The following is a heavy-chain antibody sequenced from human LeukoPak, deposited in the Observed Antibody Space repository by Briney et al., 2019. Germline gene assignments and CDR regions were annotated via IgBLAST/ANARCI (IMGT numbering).Heavy chain of an antibody. D-gene: IGHD6-19*01. CDR3: AKRAVAFEAVGAFDI. CDR2: ISGSGGST. CDR1: GFTFSSYA. Sequence: GGSLRLSCAASGFTFSSYAMSWVRQAPGKGLECVSAISGSGGSTYYADSVKGRFTISRDNPKNTLYLQMNSLRAEDTAVYYCAKRAVAFEAVGAFDIWGQGTMVTVSS. V-gene: IGHV3-23*01. J-gene: IGHJ3*02.